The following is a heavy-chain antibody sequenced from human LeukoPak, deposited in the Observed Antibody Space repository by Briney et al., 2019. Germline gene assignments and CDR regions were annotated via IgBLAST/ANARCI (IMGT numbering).Heavy chain of an antibody. Sequence: SSETLSLTCTVSGGSISSYYWSWIRQPAGKGLEWIGRIYTSGSTNYNPSLKSRVTISVDTSKNQFSLKLSSVTAADTAVYYCARYSRYYDSSGYYFDYWGQGTLVTVSS. CDR1: GGSISSYY. V-gene: IGHV4-4*07. CDR3: ARYSRYYDSSGYYFDY. J-gene: IGHJ4*02. D-gene: IGHD3-22*01. CDR2: IYTSGST.